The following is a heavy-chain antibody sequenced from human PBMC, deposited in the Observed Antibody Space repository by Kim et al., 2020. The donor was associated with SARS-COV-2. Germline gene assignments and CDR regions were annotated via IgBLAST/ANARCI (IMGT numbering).Heavy chain of an antibody. CDR3: ARDVEGLFDY. V-gene: IGHV4-59*01. Sequence: SETLSLTCTVSGGSISSYYWSWIRQPPGKGLEWIGYIYYSGSTNYNPSLKSRVTISVDTSKNQFSLKLSSVTAADTAVYYCARDVEGLFDYWGHGNMVTV. CDR2: IYYSGST. D-gene: IGHD2-21*01. J-gene: IGHJ5*01. CDR1: GGSISSYY.